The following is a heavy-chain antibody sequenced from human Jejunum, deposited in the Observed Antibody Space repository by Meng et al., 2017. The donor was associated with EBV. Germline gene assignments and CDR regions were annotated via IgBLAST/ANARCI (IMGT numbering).Heavy chain of an antibody. V-gene: IGHV3-15*01. CDR1: GFTFTNSH. D-gene: IGHD3-16*01. CDR3: TDVGGDMI. Sequence: VQLVGAWGGLVKPGESLRLSCAASGFTFTNSHMTWVRQAPGKGLEWVGRIKRTTDGGTTDYAAPVKGRFTISRDDSKNTLYLQMNSLKTEDTAVYYCTDVGGDMIWGQGILVTVSS. CDR2: IKRTTDGGTT. J-gene: IGHJ4*02.